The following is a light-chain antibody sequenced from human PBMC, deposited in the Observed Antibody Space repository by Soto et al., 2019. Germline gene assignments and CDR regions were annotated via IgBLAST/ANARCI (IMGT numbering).Light chain of an antibody. CDR1: SGHSSYI. V-gene: IGLV4-60*02. J-gene: IGLJ2*01. CDR2: LEGSGSY. Sequence: QSVLTQSSSASASLRSSVKLTCTLSSGHSSYIIAWHHQQPGKAPRYLMKLEGSGSYNKGSGVPDRFSGSSSGADRYLTISNLQFEDEANYYCETWDSNTRVFGGGTKVTVL. CDR3: ETWDSNTRV.